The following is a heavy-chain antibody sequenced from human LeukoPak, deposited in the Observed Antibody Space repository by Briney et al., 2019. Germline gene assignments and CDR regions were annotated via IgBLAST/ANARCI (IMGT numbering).Heavy chain of an antibody. D-gene: IGHD2-2*01. CDR1: GGSFSGYY. J-gene: IGHJ4*02. Sequence: PSETLSLTCAVYGGSFSGYYWSWIRQPPGKGLEWIGEINHSGSTNYNPSLKSRVTISVDTSKNQFSLKLSSVTAADTAVYYCARRRVPAAMWGFDYWGQGTLVTVSS. CDR3: ARRRVPAAMWGFDY. V-gene: IGHV4-34*01. CDR2: INHSGST.